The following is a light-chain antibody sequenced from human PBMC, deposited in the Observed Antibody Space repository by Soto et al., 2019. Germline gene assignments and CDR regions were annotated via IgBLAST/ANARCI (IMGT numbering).Light chain of an antibody. CDR2: GAS. CDR1: QAISSRD. J-gene: IGKJ2*03. V-gene: IGKV3-20*01. Sequence: EIMLTQSPGTLSLSPGERATLSCKTRQAISSRDLAWYQQKVGQAPRLLIYGASTRAAGVPDRFIGSGSGTEFTLTISRLEPADVAVYYCQQYCGSPMYSFGQGTKLEIK. CDR3: QQYCGSPMYS.